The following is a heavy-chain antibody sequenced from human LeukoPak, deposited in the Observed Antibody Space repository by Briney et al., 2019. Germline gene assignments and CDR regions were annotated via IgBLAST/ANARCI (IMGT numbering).Heavy chain of an antibody. CDR2: IKSKAGGGTP. Sequence: GGSLRLSCAASGFTFIDAWMSWVRQAPGKGLEWVGRIKSKAGGGTPGYAAPVKGRFTISRDDSQNTLYVQMDSLTTDDTAVYYCATIRDSSSWAFDYWGQGTLATVSS. J-gene: IGHJ4*02. CDR1: GFTFIDAW. CDR3: ATIRDSSSWAFDY. V-gene: IGHV3-15*01. D-gene: IGHD6-13*01.